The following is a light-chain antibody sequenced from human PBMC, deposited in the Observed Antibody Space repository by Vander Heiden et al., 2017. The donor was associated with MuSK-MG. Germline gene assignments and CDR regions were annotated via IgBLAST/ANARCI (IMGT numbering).Light chain of an antibody. CDR1: SSNIGSKN. CDR3: AAWDDSLNGPV. V-gene: IGLV1-44*01. Sequence: QSVLTPPPPASGTPWPRVTISCSGSSSNIGSKNVNWYQQLPGTAPKLLIYRNNQRPSGVPDRFSGSKSGTSASLAISGLQSEDEADYYCAAWDDSLNGPVFGGGTKLTVL. CDR2: RNN. J-gene: IGLJ2*01.